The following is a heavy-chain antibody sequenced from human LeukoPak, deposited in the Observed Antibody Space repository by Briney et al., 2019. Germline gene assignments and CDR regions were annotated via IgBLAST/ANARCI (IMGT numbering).Heavy chain of an antibody. V-gene: IGHV3-53*01. CDR3: ARGGYYDSSGYFDAFDI. J-gene: IGHJ3*02. CDR2: IYSGGRT. CDR1: GFTVSSNY. D-gene: IGHD3-22*01. Sequence: GGSLRLSCAASGFTVSSNYMSWVRQAPGKGLEWVSVIYSGGRTYTADSVKGRFTISRDNSKNTLYLQMNSLRADDTAVYYCARGGYYDSSGYFDAFDIWGQGTMVTVSS.